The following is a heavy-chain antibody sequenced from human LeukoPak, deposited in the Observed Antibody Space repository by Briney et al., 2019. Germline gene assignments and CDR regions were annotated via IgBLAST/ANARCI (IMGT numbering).Heavy chain of an antibody. D-gene: IGHD2-2*01. CDR1: GYTFTSYG. Sequence: ASVKVSCKASGYTFTSYGISWVRQAPGQGLEWMGWISAYNGNTNYAQKLQGRVTMTTDTSTTTDYMELRSLRSDDTAVYYCANTVCSTTSCYNDYWGQGTLVTVSS. CDR3: ANTVCSTTSCYNDY. CDR2: ISAYNGNT. V-gene: IGHV1-18*01. J-gene: IGHJ4*02.